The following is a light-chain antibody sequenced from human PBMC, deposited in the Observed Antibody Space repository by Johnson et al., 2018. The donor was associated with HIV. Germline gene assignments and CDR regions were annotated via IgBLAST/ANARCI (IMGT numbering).Light chain of an antibody. CDR3: GTWDSSLSAGV. J-gene: IGLJ1*01. Sequence: QSVLTQAPSVSAAPGQKVIISCSGRSSNIGSNYVSWYQQLPGTAPKLLIYDNNKRPSGIPDRFSGSKSGTSATLGITGLQTGDEADYYCGTWDSSLSAGVFGTGTKVTVL. V-gene: IGLV1-51*01. CDR1: SSNIGSNY. CDR2: DNN.